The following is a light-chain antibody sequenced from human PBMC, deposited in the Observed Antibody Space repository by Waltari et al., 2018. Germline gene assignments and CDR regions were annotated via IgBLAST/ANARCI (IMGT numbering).Light chain of an antibody. J-gene: IGLJ2*01. CDR2: DVS. CDR3: SSYTSSSTV. Sequence: QSALTQPASVSGSPGPSITLSCTGTSSDVGGYNHVSWYQQHPGKAPKLMIYDVSNRPSGVSNRFSGSKSGNTASLTISGLQAEDEADYYCSSYTSSSTVFGGGTKLTVL. CDR1: SSDVGGYNH. V-gene: IGLV2-14*03.